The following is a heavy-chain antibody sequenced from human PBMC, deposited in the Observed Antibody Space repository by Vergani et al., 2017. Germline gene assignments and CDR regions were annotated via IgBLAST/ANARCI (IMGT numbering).Heavy chain of an antibody. V-gene: IGHV1-69*02. D-gene: IGHD5-12*01. CDR3: ARGQGGYSGYDAGGNWFDP. Sequence: QVQLVQSGAEVKKPGSSVKVSCKASGGTFSSYTISWVRQAPGQGLEWMGRIIPILGIAIYAQKFQGRVTITADKSTSTAYMELSSLRSEDTAVYYCARGQGGYSGYDAGGNWFDPWGQGTLVTVSS. CDR1: GGTFSSYT. CDR2: IIPILGIA. J-gene: IGHJ5*02.